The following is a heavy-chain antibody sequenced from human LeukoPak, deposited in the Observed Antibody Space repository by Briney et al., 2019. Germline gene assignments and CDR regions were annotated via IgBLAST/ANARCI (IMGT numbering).Heavy chain of an antibody. CDR1: GGSFIGYY. J-gene: IGHJ6*04. D-gene: IGHD3-9*01. CDR2: IKQSGST. V-gene: IGHV4-34*01. Sequence: PSDTLSLTCAVYGGSFIGYYWSWIRQPPGKGLEWIGEIKQSGSTNYNLSLKSRVTISVDTSKNQFSMKLSSVTAADTSFFQAEDGIRYFDWFYYYGMDVWGKGTTVTVSS. CDR3: EDGIRYFDWFYYYGMDV.